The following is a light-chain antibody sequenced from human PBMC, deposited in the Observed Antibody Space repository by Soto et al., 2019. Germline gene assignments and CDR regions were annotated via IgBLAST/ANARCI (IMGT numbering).Light chain of an antibody. CDR3: QRRSSWPPLT. V-gene: IGKV3-11*01. Sequence: EVVLTQSPATLSLSPGERATLSCRASQSVSSYLAWYQQKPGQAPRLLIYDASNRATGIPARFSGTGSGTDFTLTISSLEPEDFAFHSCQRRSSWPPLTFGGGTKVEIK. J-gene: IGKJ4*01. CDR2: DAS. CDR1: QSVSSY.